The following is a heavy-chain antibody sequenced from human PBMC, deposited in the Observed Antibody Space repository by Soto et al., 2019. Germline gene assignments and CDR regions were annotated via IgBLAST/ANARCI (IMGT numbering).Heavy chain of an antibody. Sequence: SETLFLTCTVSSDSIRSASYHWTWIRQHPGKGLEWIGYIYYSGSTYYNPSLKSRVTISVDTSKNQFSLKLTSVTAADTAVYYCARALKISLGEIDYWGQGSPVTVSS. CDR1: SDSIRSASYH. V-gene: IGHV4-31*03. CDR2: IYYSGST. J-gene: IGHJ4*02. D-gene: IGHD3-10*01. CDR3: ARALKISLGEIDY.